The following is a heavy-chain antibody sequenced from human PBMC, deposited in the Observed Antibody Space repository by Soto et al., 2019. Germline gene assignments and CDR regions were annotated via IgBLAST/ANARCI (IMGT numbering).Heavy chain of an antibody. Sequence: SETLSLTCAVSGGSISSGGYSWSWIRQPPGKGLEWIGYIYHSGSTYYNPSLKSRVTISVDRSKNQFSLKLSFVTAADTAVYYRARTPRYWGQVTLVTVSS. V-gene: IGHV4-30-2*01. CDR3: ARTPRY. CDR2: IYHSGST. J-gene: IGHJ4*02. D-gene: IGHD2-15*01. CDR1: GGSISSGGYS.